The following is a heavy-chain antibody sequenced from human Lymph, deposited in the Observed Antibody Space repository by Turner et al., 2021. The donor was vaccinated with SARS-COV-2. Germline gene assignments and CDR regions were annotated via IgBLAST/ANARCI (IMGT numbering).Heavy chain of an antibody. D-gene: IGHD3-3*01. CDR1: GFTFSSYW. J-gene: IGHJ6*02. Sequence: EVQLVESGGGLVQPGGSLRLSCAASGFTFSSYWMSWVRQAPGKGLEWVANIKQDGSEKYYVDSVKGRFTISRDNAKNSLYLKMNSLRADDTAVYFCARVGVRFEWSDGYHYYYAMDVWGQGTTVTVSS. CDR3: ARVGVRFEWSDGYHYYYAMDV. CDR2: IKQDGSEK. V-gene: IGHV3-7*03.